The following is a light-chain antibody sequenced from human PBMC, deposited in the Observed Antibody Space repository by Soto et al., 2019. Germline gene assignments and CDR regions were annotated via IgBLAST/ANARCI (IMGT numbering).Light chain of an antibody. J-gene: IGLJ3*02. Sequence: QSALTQPPSASGSPGQSVTISCTGTSSDVGGYNYVSWYQQHPGKAPKLMIYEVSKRPSGVHDRFSGSKSGNTASLTVSGLQAEDEADYYCSAYAGSSPWVFGGGTKLTVL. V-gene: IGLV2-8*01. CDR1: SSDVGGYNY. CDR3: SAYAGSSPWV. CDR2: EVS.